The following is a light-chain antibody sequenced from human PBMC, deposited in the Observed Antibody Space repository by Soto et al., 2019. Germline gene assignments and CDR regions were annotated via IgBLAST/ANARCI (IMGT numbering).Light chain of an antibody. CDR1: SSNLGAGYD. Sequence: QSVLTQPPSVSVAPGQRVTLSCTGNSSNLGAGYDVHWYKQVPGAAPKLVIFGNRNRPSGVPERFSGSKSGTSASLAITGLQAEDEADYYCQAYDYSLTASVFGGGTKVTVL. CDR3: QAYDYSLTASV. J-gene: IGLJ3*02. CDR2: GNR. V-gene: IGLV1-40*01.